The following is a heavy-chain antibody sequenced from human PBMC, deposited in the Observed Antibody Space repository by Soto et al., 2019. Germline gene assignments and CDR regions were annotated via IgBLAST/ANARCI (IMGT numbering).Heavy chain of an antibody. V-gene: IGHV1-69*01. D-gene: IGHD2-2*01. CDR2: IIPIPGTA. CDR3: ARSQGSSTSLEIYYYYYYGMDV. Sequence: QVQLVQSGAEVKKPGSSVKVSCKASGGTFGSYAISWVRQAPGQGLERMGGIIPIPGTANYAQKFQGRVTIAADESTSTAYMELSSLRSEDTAVYYCARSQGSSTSLEIYYYYYYGMDVWGQGTKVTVSS. CDR1: GGTFGSYA. J-gene: IGHJ6*02.